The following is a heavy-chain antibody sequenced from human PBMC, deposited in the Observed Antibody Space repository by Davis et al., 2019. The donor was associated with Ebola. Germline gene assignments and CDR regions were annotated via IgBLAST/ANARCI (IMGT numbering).Heavy chain of an antibody. CDR3: ARNKRFYYGMDV. J-gene: IGHJ6*04. V-gene: IGHV3-11*01. CDR2: ISRSGSTI. CDR1: RFTFSDYY. Sequence: GESLKISCAASRFTFSDYYMSWIRQAPGKGLEWVAYISRSGSTIYSADSAKARFTISRDNTKNSLYLQMNSLRAEDTAVYYCARNKRFYYGMDVWGKGTTVTVSS.